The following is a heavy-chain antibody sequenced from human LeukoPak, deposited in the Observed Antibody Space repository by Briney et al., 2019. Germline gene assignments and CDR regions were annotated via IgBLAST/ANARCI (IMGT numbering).Heavy chain of an antibody. D-gene: IGHD6-13*01. CDR1: GFTFSSYE. CDR2: ISSSGSTI. V-gene: IGHV3-48*03. Sequence: GGSLRLSCAASGFTFSSYEMNWVRQAPGKGPEWVSYISSSGSTIYYADSVKGRFTISRDNAKNSLYLQMNSLRAEDTAVYYCARVEQQLVKGWFDPWGQGTLVTVSS. CDR3: ARVEQQLVKGWFDP. J-gene: IGHJ5*02.